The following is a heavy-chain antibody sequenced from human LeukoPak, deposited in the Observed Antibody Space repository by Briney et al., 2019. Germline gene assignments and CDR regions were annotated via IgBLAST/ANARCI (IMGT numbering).Heavy chain of an antibody. CDR1: GGSISSYY. CDR3: ARAKLNYYDSSGVPYYFDY. Sequence: SETLSLTCTVSGGSISSYYWSWIRQPAGKGLEWIGRIYTSGSTNYNPSLKSRVTMSVDTSKNQFSLKLSSVTAADTAVYYCARAKLNYYDSSGVPYYFDYWGQGTLVTVSS. V-gene: IGHV4-4*07. J-gene: IGHJ4*02. D-gene: IGHD3-22*01. CDR2: IYTSGST.